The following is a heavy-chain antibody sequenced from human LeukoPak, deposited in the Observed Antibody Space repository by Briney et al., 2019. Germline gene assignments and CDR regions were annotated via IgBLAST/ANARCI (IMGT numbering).Heavy chain of an antibody. D-gene: IGHD2-2*02. Sequence: GESLRLSCAASGFTFSSYGMHWVRQAPGKGLEWVAVIWYDGSNKYYADSVKGRFTISRDNSKNTLYLQMNSLRAEDTAVYYCAKGRGYQLLYNYWGQGTLVTVSS. CDR1: GFTFSSYG. CDR2: IWYDGSNK. CDR3: AKGRGYQLLYNY. J-gene: IGHJ4*02. V-gene: IGHV3-33*06.